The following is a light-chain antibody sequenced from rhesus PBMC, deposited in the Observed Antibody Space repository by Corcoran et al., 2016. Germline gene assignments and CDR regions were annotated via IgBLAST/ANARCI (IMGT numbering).Light chain of an antibody. CDR2: YAS. CDR1: QGIRSH. J-gene: IGKJ1*01. Sequence: DIQMPQSPSSLSASVGDRVTITCRASQGIRSHLAWYQQKPGKAPKPLIYYASNLEIGVPSRFSGSGSGTECTLTISSLQPEDFATYYCLQYNGNPWTFGQGTKVEIK. V-gene: IGKV1-37*01. CDR3: LQYNGNPWT.